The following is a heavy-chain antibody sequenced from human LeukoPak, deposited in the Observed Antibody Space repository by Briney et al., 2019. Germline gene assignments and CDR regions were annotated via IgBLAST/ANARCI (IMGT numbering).Heavy chain of an antibody. CDR2: IYYSGST. Sequence: SETLSLTCTVSGGSISRYYWSWIRQPPGKGLEWIGYIYYSGSTNYNPSLKSRVTISVDTSKNQFSLKLSSVTAADTAVYYCARSLYDSSGYYFDYWGQGTLVTVSS. D-gene: IGHD3-22*01. J-gene: IGHJ4*02. CDR1: GGSISRYY. V-gene: IGHV4-59*08. CDR3: ARSLYDSSGYYFDY.